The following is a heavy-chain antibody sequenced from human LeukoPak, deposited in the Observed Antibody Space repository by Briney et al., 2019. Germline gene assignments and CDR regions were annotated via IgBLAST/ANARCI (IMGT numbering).Heavy chain of an antibody. Sequence: ASVKVSCKASGYTFTGYYMHWVRQAPGQGLEWMGWINPNSGGTNYAQKFQGWVTMTRDTSISTANMELSRLRSDDTAVYYCARGFLREYNWNDGSWFDPWGQGTLVTVSS. V-gene: IGHV1-2*04. J-gene: IGHJ5*02. CDR3: ARGFLREYNWNDGSWFDP. D-gene: IGHD1-1*01. CDR2: INPNSGGT. CDR1: GYTFTGYY.